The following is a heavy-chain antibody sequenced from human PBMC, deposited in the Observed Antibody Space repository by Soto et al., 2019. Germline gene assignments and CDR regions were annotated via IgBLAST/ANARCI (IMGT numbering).Heavy chain of an antibody. CDR2: ISGSGGST. CDR3: ARVGVDMEDAFDI. D-gene: IGHD2-15*01. V-gene: IGHV3-23*01. Sequence: EVQLLESGGGLVQPGGSLRLSCAASGFTFSSYAMSWVRQAPGKGLEWVSAISGSGGSTYYADSVKGRFTISRDNAKNSLYLQMNSLRAEDTAVYYCARVGVDMEDAFDIWGQGTMVTVSS. CDR1: GFTFSSYA. J-gene: IGHJ3*02.